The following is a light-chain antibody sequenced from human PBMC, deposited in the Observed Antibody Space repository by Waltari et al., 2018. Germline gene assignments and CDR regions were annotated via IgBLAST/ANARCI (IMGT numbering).Light chain of an antibody. Sequence: QSVVTQPPSASGTPGQRVTISCSGSSSNIGSNHVYWYQQFPGMATKLLIYSNNQRPSGVPDLFSGSKSGTSAALVISGLRSEDEADYCCAAWDDSLSSGVFGGGTKLTVL. CDR1: SSNIGSNH. CDR2: SNN. J-gene: IGLJ3*02. CDR3: AAWDDSLSSGV. V-gene: IGLV1-47*01.